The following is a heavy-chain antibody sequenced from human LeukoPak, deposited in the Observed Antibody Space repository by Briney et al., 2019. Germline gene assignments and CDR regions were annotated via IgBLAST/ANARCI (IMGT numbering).Heavy chain of an antibody. J-gene: IGHJ4*02. CDR1: GFTFDGYV. Sequence: GGSLRLSCAASGFTFDGYVMHWVRQPPGNGPEWVSLISGDGTVTYYVDSVKGRFTISRDNSKNSLYLQMNSLRSEDTAVYFCVKGGQWLITNWGQGTPVTVSS. D-gene: IGHD6-19*01. V-gene: IGHV3-43*02. CDR2: ISGDGTVT. CDR3: VKGGQWLITN.